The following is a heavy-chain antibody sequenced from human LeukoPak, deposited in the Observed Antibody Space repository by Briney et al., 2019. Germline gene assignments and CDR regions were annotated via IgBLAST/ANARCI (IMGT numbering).Heavy chain of an antibody. D-gene: IGHD4-23*01. CDR3: ATGSGNSLDY. V-gene: IGHV3-74*01. Sequence: GGSLRLSCAASGFTFSSNWMHWVRQAPGTGLVWVSRIKSDGIYTSYADSVRGRFTISRDDAQSSLYLRMNSLRAEDTAVYYCATGSGNSLDYWGQGTLVTVSS. J-gene: IGHJ4*02. CDR1: GFTFSSNW. CDR2: IKSDGIYT.